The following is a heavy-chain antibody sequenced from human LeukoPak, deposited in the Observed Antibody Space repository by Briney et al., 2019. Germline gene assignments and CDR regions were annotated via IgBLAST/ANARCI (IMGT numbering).Heavy chain of an antibody. CDR1: GFTFDDYA. J-gene: IGHJ4*02. CDR2: ISWNSGSI. V-gene: IGHV3-9*01. D-gene: IGHD5-12*01. CDR3: VKDWLSPSIN. Sequence: PGRSLRLSCAASGFTFDDYAMHWVRQAPGKGLEWVSGISWNSGSIVYADSVKGRFTISRDTSKTTLYLQMNSLRAEDTAVYYCVKDWLSPSINWGQGTLVTVSS.